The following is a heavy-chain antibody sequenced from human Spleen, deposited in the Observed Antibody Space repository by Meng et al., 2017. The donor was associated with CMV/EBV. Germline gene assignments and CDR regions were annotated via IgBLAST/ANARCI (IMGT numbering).Heavy chain of an antibody. CDR1: GFTFSSFW. Sequence: GESLKISCAASGFTFSSFWMHWVRQAPGKGLVWVSRINSDGSSTSYADSVKGRFTISRDNAKNTLYLQMNSLRAEDTALYYCAKGPQSIQINWFDSWGQGTLVTVSS. J-gene: IGHJ5*01. V-gene: IGHV3-74*01. CDR3: AKGPQSIQINWFDS. CDR2: INSDGSST.